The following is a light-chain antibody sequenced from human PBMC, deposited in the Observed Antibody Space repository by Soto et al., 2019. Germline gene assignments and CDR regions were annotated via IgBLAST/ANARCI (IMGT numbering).Light chain of an antibody. V-gene: IGKV1-12*01. CDR3: QQTYSTPWT. J-gene: IGKJ1*01. CDR2: DAS. CDR1: QGISSW. Sequence: DIQMTQSPSSLSASVGDRVTITCRASQGISSWLAWYQQRPGKAPKLLIHDASSLQSGVPSRFSGSGSGTDFALTINSLQPEDFATIYCQQTYSTPWTFGQGTKVDIK.